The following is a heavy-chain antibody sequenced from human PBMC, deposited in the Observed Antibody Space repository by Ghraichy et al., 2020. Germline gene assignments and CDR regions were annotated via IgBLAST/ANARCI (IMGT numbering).Heavy chain of an antibody. CDR1: GFTFSSYS. V-gene: IGHV3-21*01. CDR3: ARVAESEQWLGWTGYYYYGMDV. CDR2: ISSSSSYI. J-gene: IGHJ6*02. D-gene: IGHD6-19*01. Sequence: GGSLRLSCAASGFTFSSYSMNWVRQAPGKGLEWVSSISSSSSYIYYADSVKGRFTISRDNAKNSLYLQMNSLRAEDTAVYYCARVAESEQWLGWTGYYYYGMDVWGQGTTVTVSS.